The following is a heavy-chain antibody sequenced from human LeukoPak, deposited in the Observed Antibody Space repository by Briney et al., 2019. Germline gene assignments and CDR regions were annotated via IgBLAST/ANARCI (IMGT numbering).Heavy chain of an antibody. CDR1: GYTFTSYD. J-gene: IGHJ6*03. D-gene: IGHD6-19*01. Sequence: ASVKVSCKASGYTFTSYDINWVRQATGQGREWMGWMNPNSGNTGYAQKFQGRVTMTRNTSISTAYMELSSLRSEDTAVYYCARSRLYSSGWSPTGYYYYYYMDVWGKGTTVTISS. CDR2: MNPNSGNT. V-gene: IGHV1-8*01. CDR3: ARSRLYSSGWSPTGYYYYYYMDV.